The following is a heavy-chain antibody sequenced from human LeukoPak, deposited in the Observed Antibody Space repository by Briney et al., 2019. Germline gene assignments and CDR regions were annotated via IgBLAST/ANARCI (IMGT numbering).Heavy chain of an antibody. CDR3: AKETMGSWFDP. D-gene: IGHD3-10*01. CDR2: ISGDGGST. V-gene: IGHV3-43*02. Sequence: QPGGSLRLSCAASGSTFDDYAMHSVRHAPGKGLEWVSLISGDGGSTYYADSVKGRFTISRDNSKNSLYLQMNSLRTEDTALYYCAKETMGSWFDPWGQGTLVTVSS. J-gene: IGHJ5*02. CDR1: GSTFDDYA.